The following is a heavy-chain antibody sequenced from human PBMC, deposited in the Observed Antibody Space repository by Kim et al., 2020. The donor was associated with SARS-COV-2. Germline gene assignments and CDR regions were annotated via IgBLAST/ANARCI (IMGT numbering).Heavy chain of an antibody. CDR2: ISWNSDDI. Sequence: GGSLRLSCAASGFTFADYAMHWVRQVPGKGLEWVSGISWNSDDIGYADSVKGRFTISRDNAKNSLYLEMNSLRAEDTALYYCAKDRRLWQLGRNFYGMHVWGLGTTVTVSS. J-gene: IGHJ6*02. V-gene: IGHV3-9*01. CDR1: GFTFADYA. D-gene: IGHD2-21*01. CDR3: AKDRRLWQLGRNFYGMHV.